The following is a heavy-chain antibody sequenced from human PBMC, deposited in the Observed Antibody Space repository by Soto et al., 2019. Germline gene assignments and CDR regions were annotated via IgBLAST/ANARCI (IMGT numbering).Heavy chain of an antibody. D-gene: IGHD2-2*01. CDR1: XXXXXTXX. CDR2: INSDASHT. V-gene: IGHV3-74*01. J-gene: IGHJ5*02. Sequence: EVQLVESGGGLVQPGGSLXXSXXXXXXXXXTXXXXXXXXVXXXXLEWVSCINSDASHTYYADSVKGRFTISRDNAKNTLHLEMNSLRAEDTAVYYCVRDGHCITTSCYGNWFDPWGQGTLVTVSS. CDR3: VRDGHCITTSCYGNWFDP.